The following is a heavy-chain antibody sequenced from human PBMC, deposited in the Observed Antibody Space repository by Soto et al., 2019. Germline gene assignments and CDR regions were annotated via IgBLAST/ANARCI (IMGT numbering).Heavy chain of an antibody. CDR2: MNPNSGNT. CDR1: GYTFTSYD. CDR3: ARGQGPAAGTETFDY. Sequence: ASVKVSCKASGYTFTSYDINWVRQATGQGLEWMGWMNPNSGNTGYARKFQGRVTMTRNTSISTAYMELSSLRSEDTAVYYCARGQGPAAGTETFDYWGQGTLVTVSS. D-gene: IGHD6-13*01. V-gene: IGHV1-8*01. J-gene: IGHJ4*02.